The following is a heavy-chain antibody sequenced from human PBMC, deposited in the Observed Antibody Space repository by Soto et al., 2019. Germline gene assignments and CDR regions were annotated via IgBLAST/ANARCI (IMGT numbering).Heavy chain of an antibody. V-gene: IGHV3-30*18. J-gene: IGHJ6*02. Sequence: GGSLRLSCAASGFTFSSYGMHWVRQAPGKGLEWVAVISYDGSNKYYADSVKGRFTISRDNSKNTRYLQMNSLRAEDTAVYYCAKDLRITIFGVVIPLTDYYYGMDVWGQGTTVTVSS. CDR1: GFTFSSYG. D-gene: IGHD3-3*01. CDR2: ISYDGSNK. CDR3: AKDLRITIFGVVIPLTDYYYGMDV.